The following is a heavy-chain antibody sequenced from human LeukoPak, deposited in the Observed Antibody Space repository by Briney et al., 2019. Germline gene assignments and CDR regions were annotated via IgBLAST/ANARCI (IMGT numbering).Heavy chain of an antibody. Sequence: SVKVSCKASGGTFSSYAISWVRQAPGQGLEWMGRIIPILGIANYAQKFQGRVTITADKSTSTAYMELSSLRSEDTAVYYCAREEVITPTYYYYGMDVWGQGTTVTVSS. D-gene: IGHD3-16*02. CDR3: AREEVITPTYYYYGMDV. CDR2: IIPILGIA. J-gene: IGHJ6*02. CDR1: GGTFSSYA. V-gene: IGHV1-69*04.